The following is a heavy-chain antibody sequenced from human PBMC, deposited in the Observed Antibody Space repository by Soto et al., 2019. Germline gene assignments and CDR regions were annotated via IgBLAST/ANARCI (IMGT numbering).Heavy chain of an antibody. D-gene: IGHD4-17*01. V-gene: IGHV4-31*03. J-gene: IGHJ5*02. CDR3: ARVNQYGVNPRPPYIWFDP. Sequence: QVQLQEAGPGLVKPSQTLSLTCIVSGDSISTGGYYWTWIRLHPGTGLEGIGHIYSSGTTSYNPSLRSRVAMSVDTSQNQFSLKLSSVTAADTAVYYCARVNQYGVNPRPPYIWFDPWGPGTLVTVSS. CDR2: IYSSGTT. CDR1: GDSISTGGYY.